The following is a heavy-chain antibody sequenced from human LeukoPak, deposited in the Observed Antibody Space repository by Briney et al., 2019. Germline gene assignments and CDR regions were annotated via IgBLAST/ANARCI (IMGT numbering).Heavy chain of an antibody. V-gene: IGHV3-7*01. D-gene: IGHD5-18*01. CDR3: ALPIQLDSGFDY. CDR1: GFTFSSYR. CDR2: IKQDGSEK. Sequence: GGSLRLSCAASGFTFSSYRMSWVRQAPGKGLEWVANIKQDGSEKYYVDSVKGRFTISRDNAKNSLYLQMNSLRAEDTAVYYCALPIQLDSGFDYWGQGTLVTVSS. J-gene: IGHJ4*02.